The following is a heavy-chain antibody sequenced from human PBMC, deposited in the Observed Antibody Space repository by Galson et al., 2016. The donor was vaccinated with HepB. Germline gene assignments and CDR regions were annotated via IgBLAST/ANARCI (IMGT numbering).Heavy chain of an antibody. CDR1: GFTFGDYA. Sequence: RLSCATSGFTFGDYALSWVRQAPGKGLEWVGFIRRKVYGGTTEYAASVKDRFTISRDDSRSIAYLQMNSLKTEDTALYYCARGTSSGWSLSYYYYGMDVWGQGTTVTVSS. J-gene: IGHJ6*02. CDR2: IRRKVYGGTT. D-gene: IGHD6-19*01. CDR3: ARGTSSGWSLSYYYYGMDV. V-gene: IGHV3-49*04.